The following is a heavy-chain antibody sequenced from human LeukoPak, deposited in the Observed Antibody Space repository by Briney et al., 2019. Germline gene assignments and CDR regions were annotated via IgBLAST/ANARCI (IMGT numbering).Heavy chain of an antibody. V-gene: IGHV4-39*07. CDR1: SGSISTSNYY. CDR3: ARDRKYYYHMDV. D-gene: IGHD1-14*01. CDR2: IFYSGST. J-gene: IGHJ6*03. Sequence: PSETLSLTCTVSSGSISTSNYYWGWVRQPPGTALEWIGNIFYSGSTYYSPSLKSRVTISLDTSKNQFSLKLSSVTAADTALYYCARDRKYYYHMDVWGKGTTVTVSS.